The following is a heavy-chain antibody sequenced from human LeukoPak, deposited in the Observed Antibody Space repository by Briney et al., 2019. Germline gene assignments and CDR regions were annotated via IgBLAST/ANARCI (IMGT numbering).Heavy chain of an antibody. CDR2: MSPNSGNT. CDR3: ARTPPDYGIDY. CDR1: GGTFISYD. Sequence: ASVTVSCKASGGTFISYDINWVRQATGQGLEWMGWMSPNSGNTGYAQKFQGRITMTKSTSISTAYMELSDLESEDTAVYYCARTPPDYGIDYWGQGTLVTVSS. D-gene: IGHD4-17*01. J-gene: IGHJ4*02. V-gene: IGHV1-8*01.